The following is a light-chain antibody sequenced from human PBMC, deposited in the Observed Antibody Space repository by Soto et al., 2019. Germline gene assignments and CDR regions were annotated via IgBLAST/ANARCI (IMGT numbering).Light chain of an antibody. V-gene: IGKV3-11*01. CDR2: DAS. CDR3: QQRNDWVT. CDR1: QSVSNN. J-gene: IGKJ4*01. Sequence: EIVMTQSPVTLSVSPGERATLSCRASQSVSNNLAWYQQKPGQAPRLLIYDASNRATGIPARFSGSGSGTDFILTISSLEPEDSGVYYCQQRNDWVTFGGGTKVEIK.